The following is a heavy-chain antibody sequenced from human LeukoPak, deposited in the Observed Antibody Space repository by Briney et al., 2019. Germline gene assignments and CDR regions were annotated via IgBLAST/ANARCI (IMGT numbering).Heavy chain of an antibody. CDR1: GGSISSYY. CDR2: IYYSGST. V-gene: IGHV4-59*08. J-gene: IGHJ6*02. D-gene: IGHD3-3*01. CDR3: ARGRPTFSIFGVVEDYGMDV. Sequence: PSETLSLTCTVSGGSISSYYWSWIRQPPGKGLEWIGYIYYSGSTNYNPSLKSRVTISVDTSKNQFSLKLSSVTAADTAVYYCARGRPTFSIFGVVEDYGMDVWGQGTTVTVSS.